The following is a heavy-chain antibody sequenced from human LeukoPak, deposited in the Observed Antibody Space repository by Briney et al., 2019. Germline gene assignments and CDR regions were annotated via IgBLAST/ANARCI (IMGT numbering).Heavy chain of an antibody. CDR1: GFTFSSYW. CDR2: IKQDGSEK. D-gene: IGHD2-15*01. V-gene: IGHV3-7*01. Sequence: GGSLRLSCAASGFTFSSYWMSWVRQAPRKGLEWVANIKQDGSEKYYVDSVKGRFTISRDNAKNSLYLQMNSLRAEDTAVYYCASDCSGGSCFQHWGQGTLVTVSS. J-gene: IGHJ1*01. CDR3: ASDCSGGSCFQH.